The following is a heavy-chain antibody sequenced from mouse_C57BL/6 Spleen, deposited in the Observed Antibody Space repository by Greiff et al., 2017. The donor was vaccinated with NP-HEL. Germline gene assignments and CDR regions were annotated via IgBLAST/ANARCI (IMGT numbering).Heavy chain of an antibody. CDR3: ARNGGLGPWFAY. J-gene: IGHJ3*01. D-gene: IGHD4-1*01. CDR1: GFSLTSYG. V-gene: IGHV2-2*01. Sequence: VMLVESGPGLVQPSQSLSITCTVSGFSLTSYGVHWVRQSPGKGLEWLGVIWSGGSTDYNAAFISRLSISKDNSKSQVFFKMNSLQADDTAIYYCARNGGLGPWFAYWGQGTLVTVSA. CDR2: IWSGGST.